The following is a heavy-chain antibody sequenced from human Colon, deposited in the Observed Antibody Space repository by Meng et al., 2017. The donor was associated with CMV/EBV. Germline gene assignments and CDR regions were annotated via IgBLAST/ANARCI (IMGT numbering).Heavy chain of an antibody. D-gene: IGHD1-26*01. Sequence: GESLKISCVVSGFSASTNYMSWVRQAPGKGLEWVSVIYGSGRSSSSADSVKGRFSISRDNSKNTLYLQMSSLRAEDTAVYYCARLLVGALDTHAFDMWGRGTMVTVSS. V-gene: IGHV3-53*01. J-gene: IGHJ3*02. CDR3: ARLLVGALDTHAFDM. CDR2: IYGSGRSS. CDR1: GFSASTNY.